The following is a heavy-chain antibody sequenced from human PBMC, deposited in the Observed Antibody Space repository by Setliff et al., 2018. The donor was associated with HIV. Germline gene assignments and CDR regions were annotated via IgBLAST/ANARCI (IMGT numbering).Heavy chain of an antibody. CDR1: GASISSSNSY. D-gene: IGHD6-13*01. J-gene: IGHJ6*03. Sequence: NPSETLSLTCAVYGASISSSNSYWGWIRQPPGKRLEWLGSIYQSGSTSYNPSLSSRLTISVDTSKNQFSLKLSSVTAADTAVYYCACGAAAGTDYYYYYYMDVWGKGTTVTVSS. CDR3: ACGAAAGTDYYYYYYMDV. CDR2: IYQSGST. V-gene: IGHV4-39*01.